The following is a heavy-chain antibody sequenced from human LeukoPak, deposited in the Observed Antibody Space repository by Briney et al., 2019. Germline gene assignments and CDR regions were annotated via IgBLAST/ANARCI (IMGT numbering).Heavy chain of an antibody. Sequence: SETLSLTCLVSSGSVSSYYWTWIRQPPGKGLEWIGYIYHTGSNNYSPSLKSRVTMYVDTSKNQLSLKLSSVTAADTAVYYCARHNDPGHAFDIWGQGTMVTVSS. CDR3: ARHNDPGHAFDI. CDR1: SGSVSSYY. J-gene: IGHJ3*02. V-gene: IGHV4-59*08. D-gene: IGHD1-1*01. CDR2: IYHTGSN.